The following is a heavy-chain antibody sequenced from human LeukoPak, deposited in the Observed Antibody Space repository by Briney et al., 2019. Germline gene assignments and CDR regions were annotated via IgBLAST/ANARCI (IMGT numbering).Heavy chain of an antibody. V-gene: IGHV4-30-4*01. Sequence: SETLSLTCTVSGGSISSGDYYWSWIRQPPGKGLEWIWYIYYSGNTYYNPSLKSRVTISVDTSKNQFSLKLSSVTAADTAVYYYARVSGSGSYFDYWGQGTLVTVSS. CDR1: GGSISSGDYY. D-gene: IGHD3-10*01. CDR2: IYYSGNT. CDR3: ARVSGSGSYFDY. J-gene: IGHJ4*02.